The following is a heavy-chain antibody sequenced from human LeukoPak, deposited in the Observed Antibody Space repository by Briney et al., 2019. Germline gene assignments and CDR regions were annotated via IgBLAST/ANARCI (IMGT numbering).Heavy chain of an antibody. CDR2: ISYFEST. Sequence: SETLSLTCNVSGGSITSYYWSWIRQPPGKGLEWIGYISYFESTNYNPSLKSRVTISLDTSKNQFSLKLSSVTAADTAVYYRARDRVGDGYVDYWGQGTLVTVSS. J-gene: IGHJ4*02. CDR3: ARDRVGDGYVDY. D-gene: IGHD5-24*01. V-gene: IGHV4-59*01. CDR1: GGSITSYY.